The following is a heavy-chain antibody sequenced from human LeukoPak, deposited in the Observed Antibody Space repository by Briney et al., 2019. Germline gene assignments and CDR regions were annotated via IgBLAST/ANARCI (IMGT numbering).Heavy chain of an antibody. Sequence: GGSLRLSCAASGFTFSSYSMNWVRQAPGKGLEWVSYISSSSSTIYYADSVKGRFTISRDNAKNSLYLQMNSLRAEDTAVYFCARDLLVLCSTTTCSNFNYWGQGTLVTVSS. CDR3: ARDLLVLCSTTTCSNFNY. J-gene: IGHJ4*02. V-gene: IGHV3-48*01. D-gene: IGHD2-2*01. CDR2: ISSSSSTI. CDR1: GFTFSSYS.